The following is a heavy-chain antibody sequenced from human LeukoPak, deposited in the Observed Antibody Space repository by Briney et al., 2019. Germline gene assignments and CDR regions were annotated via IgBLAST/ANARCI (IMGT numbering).Heavy chain of an antibody. V-gene: IGHV4-34*01. CDR1: GGSSTGSY. J-gene: IGHJ6*02. CDR2: INHSGST. Sequence: PETLSLTPAVPGGSSTGSYWSCVRQPPGEGLEWIGEINHSGSTIYNMYPTRRVTISVDTSKNKFSLQLSSVTAADTAVYYCARWIVEEYCYYYGMDVWGQGTTVTVSS. CDR3: ARWIVEEYCYYYGMDV. D-gene: IGHD2-15*01.